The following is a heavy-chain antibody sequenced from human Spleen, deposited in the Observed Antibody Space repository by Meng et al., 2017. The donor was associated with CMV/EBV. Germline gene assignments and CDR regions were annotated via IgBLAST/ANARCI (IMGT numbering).Heavy chain of an antibody. CDR1: GGTFSSYT. D-gene: IGHD2-2*01. CDR3: ARGVVPADDAFDI. Sequence: SVKVSCKASGGTFSSYTISWVRQAPGQGLEWMGRIIPILGIANYAQKFQGRVTITADKSTSTAYMELSSLRSEDTAVYYCARGVVPADDAFDIWGQGTMVTVSS. J-gene: IGHJ3*02. V-gene: IGHV1-69*02. CDR2: IIPILGIA.